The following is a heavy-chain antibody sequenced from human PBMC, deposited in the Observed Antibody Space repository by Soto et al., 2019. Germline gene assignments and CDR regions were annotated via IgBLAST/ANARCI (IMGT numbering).Heavy chain of an antibody. Sequence: SETLSLTCAVYGGSFSGYYWSWIRQPPGKGLEWIGEINHSGSTNYNPSLKSRVTISVDTSKNQFSLKLSSVTAADTAVYYCARPKLKYFAQCQYFQHWGQGTLVTVSS. CDR1: GGSFSGYY. CDR3: ARPKLKYFAQCQYFQH. V-gene: IGHV4-34*01. D-gene: IGHD3-9*01. J-gene: IGHJ1*01. CDR2: INHSGST.